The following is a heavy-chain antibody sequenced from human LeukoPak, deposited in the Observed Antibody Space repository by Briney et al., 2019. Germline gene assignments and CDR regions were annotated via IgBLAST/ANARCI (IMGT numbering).Heavy chain of an antibody. CDR3: ARFRIAARLRYYYYMDV. Sequence: KTSETLSLTCAVYGGSFSGYYWSWLRQPPGKGLEWIGELNHSGSTNYNPSLKSRVTISVDTSKNQFSLKLSSVTAADTAVYYCARFRIAARLRYYYYMDVWGKGTTVTVSS. CDR1: GGSFSGYY. J-gene: IGHJ6*03. CDR2: LNHSGST. D-gene: IGHD6-6*01. V-gene: IGHV4-34*01.